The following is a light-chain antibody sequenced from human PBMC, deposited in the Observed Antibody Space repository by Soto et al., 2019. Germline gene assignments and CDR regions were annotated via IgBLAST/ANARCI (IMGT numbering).Light chain of an antibody. Sequence: QSVLTQQPSMSGAPGQRVTISCIGSSSNIGAVYDVLWYQHRPGTAPKLLSDGNSNRHSGVPDRFSCSKSGTSASLAITGLQAEDEADYYCHSEAISLSGWVFGVWTKHTVL. CDR2: GNS. CDR1: SSNIGAVYD. V-gene: IGLV1-40*01. J-gene: IGLJ3*02. CDR3: HSEAISLSGWV.